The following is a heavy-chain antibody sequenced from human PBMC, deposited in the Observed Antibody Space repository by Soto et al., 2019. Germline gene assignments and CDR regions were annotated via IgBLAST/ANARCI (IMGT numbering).Heavy chain of an antibody. V-gene: IGHV1-18*01. CDR3: ATDPYHVLMVNAPNLYGMDV. J-gene: IGHJ6*02. Sequence: QVQLVQSGAEVKKPGASVKVSCKASGYTFTTYDISWVRQAPGQGLEWMARISTYNGNTNYPQSLQGRLTMTTDTSTTSAYMELRSLRSDDTVIYYCATDPYHVLMVNAPNLYGMDVWGQGTTVTVSS. D-gene: IGHD2-8*01. CDR2: ISTYNGNT. CDR1: GYTFTTYD.